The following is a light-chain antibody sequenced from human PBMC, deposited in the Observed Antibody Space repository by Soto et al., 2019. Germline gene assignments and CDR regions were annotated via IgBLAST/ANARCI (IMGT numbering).Light chain of an antibody. Sequence: EKVMTQSPATLSVSPGERATLSCGASQSVRSNVAWYQQKPGQPPRLLIYDASTRATGIPSRFSGSGSGTEFTLTISSLQSEDFAVYYCQQYNDWPPITFGQGTRLEIK. J-gene: IGKJ5*01. V-gene: IGKV3-15*01. CDR1: QSVRSN. CDR3: QQYNDWPPIT. CDR2: DAS.